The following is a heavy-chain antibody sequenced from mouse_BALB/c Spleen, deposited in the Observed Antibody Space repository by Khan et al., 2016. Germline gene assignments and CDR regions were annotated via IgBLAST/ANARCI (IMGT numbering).Heavy chain of an antibody. CDR1: GYTFTNYG. CDR2: INTYIGEP. CDR3: ASGGDYGGFTY. D-gene: IGHD2-13*01. V-gene: IGHV9-3-1*01. Sequence: QIQLVQSGPELKKPGETVKISCKASGYTFTNYGMNWVKQAPGKGLKWMGWINTYIGEPTYADDFKGRFAFSLETSASTAYLQINNLKKDDTATXCSASGGDYGGFTYWGQGTLVTVSA. J-gene: IGHJ3*01.